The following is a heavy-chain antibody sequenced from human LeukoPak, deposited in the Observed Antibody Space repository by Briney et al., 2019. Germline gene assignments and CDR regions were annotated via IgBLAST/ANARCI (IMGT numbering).Heavy chain of an antibody. CDR3: ARGPNESSNYLFDY. D-gene: IGHD4-11*01. J-gene: IGHJ4*02. CDR1: GFAFSSYA. CDR2: ISGSGGET. V-gene: IGHV3-23*01. Sequence: GGSLRLSCAASGFAFSSYAMNWVRQAPGKGLEWISVISGSGGETYYAGSVKGRFTISRDNSKNTVYVELNSLGGDDTAVYYCARGPNESSNYLFDYWGQGTLVTVSS.